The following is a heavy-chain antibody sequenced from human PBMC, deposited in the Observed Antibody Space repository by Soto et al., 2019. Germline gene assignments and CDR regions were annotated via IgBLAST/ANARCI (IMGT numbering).Heavy chain of an antibody. Sequence: QVQLQHWGAGLLKPSETLSLTCAVYGGSFSGYYWSWIRQAPGKGLEWIGEINHSGSTNYKMSLKSRVTISVDTSKNQFSLKLRSVTAADTAVYYCARGPYIAARRAYFHYYYAMDVWGQGTTVTVSS. CDR3: ARGPYIAARRAYFHYYYAMDV. V-gene: IGHV4-34*01. J-gene: IGHJ6*02. CDR1: GGSFSGYY. CDR2: INHSGST. D-gene: IGHD6-6*01.